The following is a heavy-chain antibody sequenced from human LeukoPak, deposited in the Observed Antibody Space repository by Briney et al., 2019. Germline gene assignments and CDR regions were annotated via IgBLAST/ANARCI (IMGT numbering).Heavy chain of an antibody. V-gene: IGHV3-15*01. CDR3: TTNDAFDI. J-gene: IGHJ3*02. CDR2: IKTITASGTT. Sequence: GGSLRLSCSASGFTFSSYEMNWVRQAPGEGLEWVGRIKTITASGTTDYAAPVKGRFTISRDDSKNTLYLQMNSLKTEDTAVYYCTTNDAFDIWGQGTMVTVSS. CDR1: GFTFSSYE.